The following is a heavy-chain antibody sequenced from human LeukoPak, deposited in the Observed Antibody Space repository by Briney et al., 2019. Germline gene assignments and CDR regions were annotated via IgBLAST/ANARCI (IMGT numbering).Heavy chain of an antibody. V-gene: IGHV3-23*01. J-gene: IGHJ4*02. Sequence: PGGSLRHSCAASGFTFNNYAMNWVRQAPGEGLQWVSGIGAGGTYTYYADSVKGRFTISRDNSRNTVYLQMNSLRVEDTAIYYCARDREDRGRRASNGSYSTYWGQGTLVTVSS. CDR1: GFTFNNYA. CDR3: ARDREDRGRRASNGSYSTY. D-gene: IGHD6-19*01. CDR2: IGAGGTYT.